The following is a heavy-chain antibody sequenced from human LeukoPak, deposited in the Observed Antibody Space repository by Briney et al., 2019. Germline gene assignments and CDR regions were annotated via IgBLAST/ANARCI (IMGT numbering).Heavy chain of an antibody. CDR2: IYYSGTT. V-gene: IGHV4-59*08. D-gene: IGHD2-15*01. CDR1: GGPINYYY. Sequence: SETLSLTCTVSGGPINYYYWSWIRQPPGKGLEWIGYIYYSGTTNYNPSLKSRVTISVDTSKNEFSLNLSSVTAADTALYYCARKGGTFDSWGQGILVTVSS. CDR3: ARKGGTFDS. J-gene: IGHJ4*02.